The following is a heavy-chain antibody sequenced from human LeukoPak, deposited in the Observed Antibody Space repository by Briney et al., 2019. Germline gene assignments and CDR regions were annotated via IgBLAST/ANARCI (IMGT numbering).Heavy chain of an antibody. J-gene: IGHJ4*02. CDR1: GYTFTHYY. V-gene: IGHV1-46*01. Sequence: ASVKVSCKASGYTFTHYYMHWVRQARGQGLEWMGRIDGETGNTRYAQNFQGRVSMTRDTSTSTVYMELSSLRFEDTAVYYCATDPGGNYFGPGTHFAYWGQGALVTVSS. CDR3: ATDPGGNYFGPGTHFAY. CDR2: IDGETGNT. D-gene: IGHD3-10*01.